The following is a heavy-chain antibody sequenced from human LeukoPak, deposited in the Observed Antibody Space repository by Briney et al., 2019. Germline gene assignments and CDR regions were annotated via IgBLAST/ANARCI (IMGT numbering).Heavy chain of an antibody. Sequence: ASVKVSCKASGYTFTGYYMHWVRQAPGQGLEWMGWMNPNSGNTGYAQKFQGRVTMTGNTSISTAYMELSSLRSEDTAVYYCARGGSGSYYGFYYYYYMDVWGKGTTVTISS. CDR1: GYTFTGYY. CDR2: MNPNSGNT. J-gene: IGHJ6*03. V-gene: IGHV1-8*02. D-gene: IGHD3-10*01. CDR3: ARGGSGSYYGFYYYYYMDV.